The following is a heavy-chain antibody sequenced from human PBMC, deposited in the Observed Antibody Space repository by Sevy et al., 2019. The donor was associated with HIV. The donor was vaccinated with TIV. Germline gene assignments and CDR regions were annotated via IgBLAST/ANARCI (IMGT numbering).Heavy chain of an antibody. D-gene: IGHD5-18*01. V-gene: IGHV1-69*13. Sequence: ASVKVSCKASGGTFRQFPISWVRQAPGQGLEWMGGIIPIFATVNYGQKFQGRVTITADESTSTGYIELSSMRSADTAVNYFVRGDKAVDSPKLPKKYQYVFDVWGPGTTVTVSS. CDR1: GGTFRQFP. CDR2: IIPIFATV. CDR3: VRGDKAVDSPKLPKKYQYVFDV. J-gene: IGHJ6*02.